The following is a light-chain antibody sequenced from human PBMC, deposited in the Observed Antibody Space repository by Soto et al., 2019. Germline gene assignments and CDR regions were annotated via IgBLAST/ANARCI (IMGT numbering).Light chain of an antibody. J-gene: IGLJ2*01. CDR3: GTWDSSLPVV. CDR1: SSNLGNNY. CDR2: DNN. V-gene: IGLV1-51*01. Sequence: QSVLTQPPSVSAAPGQKITISCSGSSSNLGNNYVSWYQQHPGTAPTLLIYDNNKRPSGVPDRFSGSKSGTSATLGITGLQTGDEADYYCGTWDSSLPVVFGGGTKVTVL.